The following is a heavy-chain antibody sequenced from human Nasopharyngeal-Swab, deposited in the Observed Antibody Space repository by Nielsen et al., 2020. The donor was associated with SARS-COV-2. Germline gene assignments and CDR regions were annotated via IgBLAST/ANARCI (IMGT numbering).Heavy chain of an antibody. CDR2: MNPNSGNT. V-gene: IGHV1-8*03. D-gene: IGHD6-13*01. J-gene: IGHJ6*02. CDR3: ARAGIAAILGVYYYGMDV. CDR1: GYPFTSYD. Sequence: VSVQVSYKASGYPFTSYDINWVRHATAHGLEWMGWMNPNSGNTGYAQKFQSRVTITRNTSISTAYMELSSLRSEDPAVYYCARAGIAAILGVYYYGMDVWGQGTTVTVSS.